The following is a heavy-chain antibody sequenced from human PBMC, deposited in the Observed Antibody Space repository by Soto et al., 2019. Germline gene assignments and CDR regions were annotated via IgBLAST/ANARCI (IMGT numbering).Heavy chain of an antibody. Sequence: EVELLESGGGLVQPEGSLRLSCAASGFTFSTYAMGWVRQAPGKGLEWVSVVSSGGGTHYADSVTGRFTVSRDNSKNTLSLQMNSLRADDTAVYYCAKRRGAGGHFDYWGQGAVVTVSS. D-gene: IGHD2-15*01. CDR2: VSSGGGT. V-gene: IGHV3-23*01. CDR1: GFTFSTYA. CDR3: AKRRGAGGHFDY. J-gene: IGHJ4*02.